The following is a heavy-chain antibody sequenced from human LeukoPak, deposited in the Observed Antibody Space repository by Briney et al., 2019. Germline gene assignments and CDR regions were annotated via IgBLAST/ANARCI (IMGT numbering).Heavy chain of an antibody. Sequence: GGSLRLSCAASGFTFSSYSMNWVRQAPGKGLEWVSSISSSSSYIYYADSVKGRFTISRDNAKNSLYLQMNSLRAEDTAVYYCAREPTYYDILTGYNFFDYWGQGTLVTVSS. V-gene: IGHV3-21*04. CDR2: ISSSSSYI. CDR3: AREPTYYDILTGYNFFDY. J-gene: IGHJ4*02. CDR1: GFTFSSYS. D-gene: IGHD3-9*01.